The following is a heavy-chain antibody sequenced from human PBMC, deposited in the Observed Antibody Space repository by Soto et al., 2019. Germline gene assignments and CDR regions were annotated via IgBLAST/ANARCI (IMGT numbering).Heavy chain of an antibody. Sequence: GESLKISCKGSGYSFTSYWIGWVRQMPGKGLEWMGIIYPGGSDTRYSPSFQGQVTISADKSISTAYLQWSSLKASDTAMYYCAILYYYGSGSYISGPRPNAFDSWGQGTMVTLSS. CDR2: IYPGGSDT. V-gene: IGHV5-51*01. D-gene: IGHD3-10*01. CDR3: AILYYYGSGSYISGPRPNAFDS. CDR1: GYSFTSYW. J-gene: IGHJ3*02.